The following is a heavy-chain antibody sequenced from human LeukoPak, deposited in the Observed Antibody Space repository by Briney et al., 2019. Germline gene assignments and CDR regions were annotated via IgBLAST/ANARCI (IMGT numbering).Heavy chain of an antibody. Sequence: SVKVSCKASGGTFSSYAISWVRQAPGQGLEWMGGIIPIFGTANYAQKFQGRVTITADESTSTAYMELSSLRSEDTAVYYCARVKVDIVVVVAATQYAFDIWGQGTMVTVSS. CDR2: IIPIFGTA. V-gene: IGHV1-69*13. J-gene: IGHJ3*02. CDR3: ARVKVDIVVVVAATQYAFDI. D-gene: IGHD2-15*01. CDR1: GGTFSSYA.